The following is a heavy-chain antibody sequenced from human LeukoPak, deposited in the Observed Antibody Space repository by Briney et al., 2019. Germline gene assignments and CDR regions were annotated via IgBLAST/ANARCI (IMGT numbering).Heavy chain of an antibody. D-gene: IGHD1-26*01. J-gene: IGHJ5*02. V-gene: IGHV3-30*02. Sequence: GGSLRLSCAASGFTFSSYGMHWVRQAPGKGLEWVAFIRYDGSNKYYADSVKGRSTISRDNSKNTLYLQMNSLRAEDTAVYYCAKATPYYSISFDPWGQGTLVTVSS. CDR2: IRYDGSNK. CDR3: AKATPYYSISFDP. CDR1: GFTFSSYG.